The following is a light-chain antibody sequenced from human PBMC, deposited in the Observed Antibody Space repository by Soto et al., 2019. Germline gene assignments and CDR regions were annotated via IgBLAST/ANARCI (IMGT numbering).Light chain of an antibody. J-gene: IGLJ1*01. CDR2: GNN. V-gene: IGLV1-40*01. CDR1: SSNIGAHYD. Sequence: QSVLTQPPSVSGAPGQRVTISCTGSSSNIGAHYDVHWYQQLPGTAPKVLIYGNNNRPSGVPDRFSGSKSGNTASLTISGLQAEDEADYYCSSYTSSSTHYVFGTGTKVTVL. CDR3: SSYTSSSTHYV.